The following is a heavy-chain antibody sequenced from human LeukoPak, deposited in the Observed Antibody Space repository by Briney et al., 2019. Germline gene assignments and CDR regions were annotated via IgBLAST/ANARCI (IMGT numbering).Heavy chain of an antibody. CDR3: ARSSGYSYGPGGDAFDI. D-gene: IGHD5-18*01. Sequence: GGSLRLSCAASGFTVSSNYMSWVRQAPGKGLEWVSVIYSGGTTYYADSVKGRFTISRDNSKNTLYLQMNSLRAEDTAVYYCARSSGYSYGPGGDAFDIWGQGTMVTVSS. J-gene: IGHJ3*02. CDR1: GFTVSSNY. CDR2: IYSGGTT. V-gene: IGHV3-66*01.